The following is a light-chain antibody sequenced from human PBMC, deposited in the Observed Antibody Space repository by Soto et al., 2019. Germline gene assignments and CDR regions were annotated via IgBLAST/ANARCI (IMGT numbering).Light chain of an antibody. CDR1: QSVTSNY. CDR2: AIS. CDR3: QQYSNPRWT. Sequence: DIVLTQSPGTLSLSPGESAALSCRASQSVTSNYLAWYRQKPGQAPRLLIYAISSRAAGVSDRFSGQGSATDFTLTLTRLGPGDSLVYYSQQYSNPRWTFGQGTRGEV. V-gene: IGKV3-20*01. J-gene: IGKJ1*01.